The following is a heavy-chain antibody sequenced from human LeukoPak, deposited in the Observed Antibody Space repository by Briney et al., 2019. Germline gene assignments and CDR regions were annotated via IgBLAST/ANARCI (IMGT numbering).Heavy chain of an antibody. CDR1: GFTFSRYW. V-gene: IGHV3-74*01. CDR3: TRVGAYGGNWAWYFDL. CDR2: IKSDGSNT. Sequence: PGGSLRLSCAASGFTFSRYWMHWVRQAPGKGLVWVSRIKSDGSNTNYADSVKGRFTISRDNAKNTLYLQMNSLRAEDTAVYYCTRVGAYGGNWAWYFDLWGRGTLVTVSS. D-gene: IGHD4-23*01. J-gene: IGHJ2*01.